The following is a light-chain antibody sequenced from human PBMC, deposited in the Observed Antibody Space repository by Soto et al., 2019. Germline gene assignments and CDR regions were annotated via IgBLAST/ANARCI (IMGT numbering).Light chain of an antibody. Sequence: EIVLTQSPGTLSLSPGERATLSCRASERLSSVYLAWYQQRPGQPPRLLIYGASNRATGIPDRFSGGGSGTDFTLTISRLEPADFAVYYCQQYGRSPLTFGGGTKVDIK. CDR1: ERLSSVY. J-gene: IGKJ4*01. V-gene: IGKV3-20*01. CDR3: QQYGRSPLT. CDR2: GAS.